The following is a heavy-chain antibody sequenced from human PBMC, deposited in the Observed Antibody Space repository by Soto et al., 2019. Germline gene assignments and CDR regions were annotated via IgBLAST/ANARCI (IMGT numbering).Heavy chain of an antibody. CDR1: GDSINSDDFY. CDR3: ASLKTIFGVINQSWFDP. J-gene: IGHJ5*02. Sequence: KASETLSLTCIVSGDSINSDDFYWTWIRQHPGKGLEWIGYISYSGNNYYNPSLKSRVTISIDTSTNQFSLSLSSVTAADTAVYYCASLKTIFGVINQSWFDPWGQGTLVTVSS. V-gene: IGHV4-31*03. CDR2: ISYSGNN. D-gene: IGHD3-3*01.